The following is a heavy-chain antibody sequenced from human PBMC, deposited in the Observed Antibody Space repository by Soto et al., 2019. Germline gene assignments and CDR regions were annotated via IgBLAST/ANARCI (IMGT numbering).Heavy chain of an antibody. V-gene: IGHV1-69*02. CDR2: IIPLLGIR. Sequence: QVQLVQSGAEVKKPGSSVKVSCRDSGGTFSSATFVWVRQAPGQGLEWMGRIIPLLGIRNYAQKFQGRVTITADIFTSTAYMALSSLRSDDTAVYDGARGKDCSTTSCYSPNWFDPWGQGTLVTVSS. D-gene: IGHD2-2*01. CDR3: ARGKDCSTTSCYSPNWFDP. CDR1: GGTFSSAT. J-gene: IGHJ5*02.